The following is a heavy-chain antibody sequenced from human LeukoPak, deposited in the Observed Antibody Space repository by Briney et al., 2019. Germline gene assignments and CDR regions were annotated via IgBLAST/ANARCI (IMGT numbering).Heavy chain of an antibody. D-gene: IGHD5-12*01. CDR2: ISSGGST. V-gene: IGHV4-59*01. Sequence: SETLSLTCTVSGASISRYFWNWIRQPPGKELEWIGYISSGGSTNYNPSLKSRVTVSIDTSKNQFSLKLTSATAADTAVYYCARGDDYKSTLFDYWGQGTLVTVSS. CDR1: GASISRYF. J-gene: IGHJ4*02. CDR3: ARGDDYKSTLFDY.